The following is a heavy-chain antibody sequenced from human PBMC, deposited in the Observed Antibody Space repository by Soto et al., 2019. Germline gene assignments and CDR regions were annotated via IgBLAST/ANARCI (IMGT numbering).Heavy chain of an antibody. D-gene: IGHD1-26*01. V-gene: IGHV3-23*01. CDR1: GFTFSTFA. CDR3: AKNQGVELVPLATVDWFDP. CDR2: ISGSGGTT. Sequence: HPGGSLRLSCAASGFTFSTFAMSWVRQAPGKGMEWVSAISGSGGTTYNADSVKGRFTISRDNSKSTVYLELNNLSAEDTAVYHCAKNQGVELVPLATVDWFDPWGQGSVVTVSS. J-gene: IGHJ5*02.